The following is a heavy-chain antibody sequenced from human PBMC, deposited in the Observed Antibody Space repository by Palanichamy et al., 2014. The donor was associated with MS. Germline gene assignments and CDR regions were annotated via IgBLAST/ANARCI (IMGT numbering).Heavy chain of an antibody. Sequence: EVQLVESGGGLVQPGGSLRLSCAASGFTFSTYWMHWVRQAPGKGLVWVSAISASDGGTYYADSVKGRFTISRDNSKNTLYLQMNSLRAEDTAVYYCAKDRTGTTRRALDYWGQGTLVTVSS. CDR3: AKDRTGTTRRALDY. J-gene: IGHJ4*02. CDR1: GFTFSTYW. CDR2: ISASDGGT. V-gene: IGHV3-23*04. D-gene: IGHD1-7*01.